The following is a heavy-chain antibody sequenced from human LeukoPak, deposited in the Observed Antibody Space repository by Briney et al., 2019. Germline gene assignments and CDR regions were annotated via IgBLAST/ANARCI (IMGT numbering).Heavy chain of an antibody. Sequence: PSETLSLTCTVSSGSISSYYWSWIRQPPGKGLEWIGSVYYTGSTYYNPSLESRVTIYVDTSRNHFSLKLSSVTAADTAVYYCARLVWFGKYYFDYWGQGILVTVSS. V-gene: IGHV4-39*02. D-gene: IGHD3-10*01. CDR2: VYYTGST. J-gene: IGHJ4*02. CDR3: ARLVWFGKYYFDY. CDR1: SGSISSYY.